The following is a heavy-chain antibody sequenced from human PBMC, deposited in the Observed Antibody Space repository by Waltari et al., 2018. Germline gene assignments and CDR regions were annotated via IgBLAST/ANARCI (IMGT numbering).Heavy chain of an antibody. CDR1: GDSITRSDFY. Sequence: QLQLQESGPGLVKPSAPLSLSCTVSGDSITRSDFYGGWIRQPPGKGLEWIGSVDDSGNSYYNPSLKSRVDISTDTSKNQLSLRLTSVTAADSAVYHCARQRPAALVAWFDSWGQGTPVIVSS. J-gene: IGHJ5*01. CDR3: ARQRPAALVAWFDS. CDR2: VDDSGNS. D-gene: IGHD2-2*01. V-gene: IGHV4-39*07.